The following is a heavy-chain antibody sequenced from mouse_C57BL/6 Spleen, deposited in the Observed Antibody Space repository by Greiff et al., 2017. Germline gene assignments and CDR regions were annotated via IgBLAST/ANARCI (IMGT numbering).Heavy chain of an antibody. J-gene: IGHJ4*01. CDR3: ARHRGYYGNYDAMDY. Sequence: EVHLVESGGDLVKPGGSLKLSCAASGFTFSSYGMSWVRQTPDKRLEWVATISSGGSYTYYPDSVKGRFTISRDNAKNTLYLQMSSLKSEDTAMYYCARHRGYYGNYDAMDYWGQGTSVTVSS. CDR1: GFTFSSYG. D-gene: IGHD2-1*01. V-gene: IGHV5-6*01. CDR2: ISSGGSYT.